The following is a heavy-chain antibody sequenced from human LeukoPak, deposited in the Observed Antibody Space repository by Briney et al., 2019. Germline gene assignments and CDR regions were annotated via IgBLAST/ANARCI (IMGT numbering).Heavy chain of an antibody. CDR2: IRYDGSNK. CDR1: GFTFSSYG. V-gene: IGHV3-30*02. Sequence: PGGSLRLSCAASGFTFSSYGMHWVRQAPGKGLEWVAFIRYDGSNKYYADSVKGRFTISRDNSKNTLYLQMNSLRAEDTAVYYCAKDKARDSSGYLDYWGQGTLVTVSS. CDR3: AKDKARDSSGYLDY. J-gene: IGHJ4*02. D-gene: IGHD3-22*01.